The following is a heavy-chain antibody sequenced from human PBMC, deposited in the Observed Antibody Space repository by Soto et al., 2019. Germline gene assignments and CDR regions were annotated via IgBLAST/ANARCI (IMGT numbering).Heavy chain of an antibody. CDR3: ARRVVAATPVYYYYGMDV. Sequence: GESLKISCTGSGYSFTSYWISWVRQMPGKGLEWMGRIDPSDSYTDYSPSFQGHVTISADKSISTAYLQWSSLKASDTAMYYCARRVVAATPVYYYYGMDVWGQGTTVTVSS. V-gene: IGHV5-10-1*01. CDR1: GYSFTSYW. J-gene: IGHJ6*02. D-gene: IGHD2-15*01. CDR2: IDPSDSYT.